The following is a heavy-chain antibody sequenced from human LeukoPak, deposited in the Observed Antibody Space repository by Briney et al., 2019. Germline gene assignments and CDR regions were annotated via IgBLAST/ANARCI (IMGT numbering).Heavy chain of an antibody. CDR1: GGSFSGYY. CDR2: INHNGST. CDR3: ARGRRITMIVVVITTHAFDI. J-gene: IGHJ3*02. V-gene: IGHV4-34*01. Sequence: SETLSLTCAVYGGSFSGYYWSWIRQPPGKGLEWIGEINHNGSTNYNPSLKSRVTISVDTSKNQFSLKLSSVTAADTAVYYCARGRRITMIVVVITTHAFDIWGQGTMVTVSS. D-gene: IGHD3-22*01.